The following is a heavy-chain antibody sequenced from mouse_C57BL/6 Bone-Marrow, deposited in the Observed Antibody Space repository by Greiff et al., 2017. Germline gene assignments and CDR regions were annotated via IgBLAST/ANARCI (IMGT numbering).Heavy chain of an antibody. V-gene: IGHV1-81*01. CDR3: ERDSRGVYYAMDY. CDR2: IYPRSGNT. CDR1: GYTFTSYG. J-gene: IGHJ4*01. Sequence: QVQLQQSGAELARPGASVKLSCKASGYTFTSYGISWVKQRTGQGLEWIGEIYPRSGNTYSNEKFKGKATLTAAKSYSKAYMELRSLTSEDSAVYFCERDSRGVYYAMDYWGQGTSVTVSS.